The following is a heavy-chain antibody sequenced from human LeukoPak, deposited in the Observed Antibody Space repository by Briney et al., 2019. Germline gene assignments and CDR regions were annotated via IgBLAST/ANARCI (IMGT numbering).Heavy chain of an antibody. V-gene: IGHV3-7*01. CDR1: GFTFSSSW. Sequence: GGSLRLSCAASGFTFSSSWMNWVRQAPGKGLEWVADIKQDGSEKYYVDSVKGRFTISRDNAKNSLYLQMNSLRAEDTAVYYCARGHVVVPASMRFFYDYWGQGTLVTVSS. CDR3: ARGHVVVPASMRFFYDY. CDR2: IKQDGSEK. J-gene: IGHJ4*02. D-gene: IGHD2-2*01.